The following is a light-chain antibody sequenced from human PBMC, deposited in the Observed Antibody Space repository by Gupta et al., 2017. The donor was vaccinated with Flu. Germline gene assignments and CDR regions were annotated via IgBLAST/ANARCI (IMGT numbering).Light chain of an antibody. CDR2: DTF. CDR1: QTIKTY. CDR3: QQSNIIPRT. J-gene: IGKJ4*01. V-gene: IGKV1-39*01. Sequence: DIQMTQSPSSPSASVGDRVTITCRATQTIKTYLNWYQHKPGKTPRLLIHDTFNLESGVPSRFSGSGSGTEFTLTITSLQPEDFATYYCQQSNIIPRTFGQGTKVEIK.